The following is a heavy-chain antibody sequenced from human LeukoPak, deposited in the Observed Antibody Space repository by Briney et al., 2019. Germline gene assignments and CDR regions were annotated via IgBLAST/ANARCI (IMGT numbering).Heavy chain of an antibody. D-gene: IGHD3-3*01. CDR1: GFTFSSYS. V-gene: IGHV4-34*08. Sequence: GSLRLSCVASGFTFSSYSMAWVRQPPGKGLEWIGDIDHRGTATYNPSLKSRLTISADASKNQFSLKLNSVTDADTAVYYCAVGITILGVAASFDSWGQGNLVIVSS. J-gene: IGHJ4*02. CDR2: IDHRGTA. CDR3: AVGITILGVAASFDS.